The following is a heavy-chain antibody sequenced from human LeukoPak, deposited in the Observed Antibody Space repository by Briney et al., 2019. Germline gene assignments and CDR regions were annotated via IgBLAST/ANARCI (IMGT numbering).Heavy chain of an antibody. CDR1: GFTFNNYA. CDR3: ASYGSGSSLDV. CDR2: ISGSGGST. V-gene: IGHV3-23*01. D-gene: IGHD3-10*01. J-gene: IGHJ6*04. Sequence: GGSLRLSCAASGFTFNNYAISWVRQAPGKGLEWVSAISGSGGSTYYADSVKGRFTISRDNSKNTLYLQMNSLRAEDTAVYYCASYGSGSSLDVWGKGTTVTISS.